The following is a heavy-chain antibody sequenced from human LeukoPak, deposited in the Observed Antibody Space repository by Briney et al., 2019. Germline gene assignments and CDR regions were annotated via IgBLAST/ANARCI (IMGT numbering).Heavy chain of an antibody. CDR1: GGSISSYY. V-gene: IGHV4-39*01. D-gene: IGHD2-21*02. J-gene: IGHJ4*02. Sequence: PSETLSLTCTVSGGSISSYYWSWIRQPPRKGLDWIGSIYYSGSTYYNPSLTSGVTLSVETSKNQFSLKLSSVTAADTAVYYCARHVPAIVVVTAILGYHDYWRQGTLVTVSS. CDR2: IYYSGST. CDR3: ARHVPAIVVVTAILGYHDY.